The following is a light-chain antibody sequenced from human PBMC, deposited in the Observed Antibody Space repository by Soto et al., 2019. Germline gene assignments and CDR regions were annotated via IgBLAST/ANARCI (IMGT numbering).Light chain of an antibody. J-gene: IGLJ2*01. Sequence: QSVLTQPPSVSGAPGQRVTISCTGSSSNIGAGYDVHWYQQLPGTAPKLLVHGNTDRPSGVPDRFSGSKSGTSASLAITGVQAEDEADYYCQSYDSSLSGWVFGGGTQLTVL. CDR3: QSYDSSLSGWV. V-gene: IGLV1-40*01. CDR2: GNT. CDR1: SSNIGAGYD.